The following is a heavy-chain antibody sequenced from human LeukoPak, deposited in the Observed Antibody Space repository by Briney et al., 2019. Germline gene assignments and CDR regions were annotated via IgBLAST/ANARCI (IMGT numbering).Heavy chain of an antibody. Sequence: GSLRHSCAASGFTFSSNWMHWVRQAPGKGLVWVSRSNEDGSTTNYADSVKGRFTISRDNAKNTLYLQMNSLTAEDTAVCYCVRDLGGRSGHWGQGTLVTVSS. J-gene: IGHJ4*02. CDR1: GFTFSSNW. V-gene: IGHV3-74*01. CDR2: SNEDGSTT. CDR3: VRDLGGRSGH. D-gene: IGHD1-26*01.